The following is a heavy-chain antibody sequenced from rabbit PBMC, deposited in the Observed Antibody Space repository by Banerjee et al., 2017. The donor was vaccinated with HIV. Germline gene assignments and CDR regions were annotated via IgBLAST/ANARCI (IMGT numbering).Heavy chain of an antibody. CDR3: ARTYGANGDDYYFNG. CDR2: INTSSGNT. J-gene: IGHJ4*01. D-gene: IGHD2-1*01. Sequence: QEQLEESGGDLVKPEGSLTLTCTASGFSFSYGYVMCWVRQAPGKGLEWIACINTSSGNTVYATWAKGRFTISKTSSTTVTLQMTSLTAADTATYFCARTYGANGDDYYFNGWGPGTLVTVS. V-gene: IGHV1S45*01. CDR1: GFSFSYGYV.